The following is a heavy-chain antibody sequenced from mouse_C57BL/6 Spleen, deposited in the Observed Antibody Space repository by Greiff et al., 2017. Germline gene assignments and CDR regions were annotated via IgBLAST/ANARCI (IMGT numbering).Heavy chain of an antibody. J-gene: IGHJ3*01. V-gene: IGHV1-64*01. CDR1: GYTFTSYW. Sequence: QVQLQQPGAELVKPGASVKLSCKASGYTFTSYWMHWVKQRPGQGLEWIGMIHPNSGSTNYNEKFKSKATLTVDKSSSTAYMQLSSLTSEDSAVYYCARSDGNYLFADWGQGTLVTVSA. CDR2: IHPNSGST. CDR3: ARSDGNYLFAD. D-gene: IGHD2-1*01.